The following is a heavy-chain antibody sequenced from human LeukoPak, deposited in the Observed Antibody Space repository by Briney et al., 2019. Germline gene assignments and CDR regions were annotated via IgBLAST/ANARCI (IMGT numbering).Heavy chain of an antibody. Sequence: SETLSLTCTVSGGSISSSCYSWGWLRQPPGQGLEWIGCIYYSGNTYYNLSLKRRVTISVDTSKNQFSLKLSSVTAADTAVYYCARVLGYCSSTSCSPFHFYYYGMDVWGQGTTVTVSS. CDR3: ARVLGYCSSTSCSPFHFYYYGMDV. J-gene: IGHJ6*02. CDR2: IYYSGNT. D-gene: IGHD2-2*01. V-gene: IGHV4-39*01. CDR1: GGSISSSCYS.